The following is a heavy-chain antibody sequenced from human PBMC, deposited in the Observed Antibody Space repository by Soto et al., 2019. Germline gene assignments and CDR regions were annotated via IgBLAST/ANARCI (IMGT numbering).Heavy chain of an antibody. CDR1: GFSFSSYE. CDR3: ATALRNNGNDYLFGVDL. D-gene: IGHD1-20*01. Sequence: SLRLSCAASGFSFSSYEMNWVRQAPGRGLEWVSRISNSDRTIYYADSVKGRFTISRDNAKNSLYLQMNGLRADDTGIYYCATALRNNGNDYLFGVDLWGQGTTVTVSS. V-gene: IGHV3-48*03. CDR2: ISNSDRTI. J-gene: IGHJ6*02.